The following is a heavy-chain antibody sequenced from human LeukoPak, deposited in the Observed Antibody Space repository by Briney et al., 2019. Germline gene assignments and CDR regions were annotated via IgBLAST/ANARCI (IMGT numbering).Heavy chain of an antibody. CDR1: GFTFSSHW. CDR2: ISTDGSRP. V-gene: IGHV3-74*01. J-gene: IGHJ4*02. Sequence: PGGSLRLSCAASGFTFSSHWMHWVRQAPGKGLVWVSGISTDGSRPRYADSVNGRFTISRDNAKNTLYVQMNSLRAEDTAVYFCVRDGQGSTPLDYWGQGTLVTVSS. D-gene: IGHD2-15*01. CDR3: VRDGQGSTPLDY.